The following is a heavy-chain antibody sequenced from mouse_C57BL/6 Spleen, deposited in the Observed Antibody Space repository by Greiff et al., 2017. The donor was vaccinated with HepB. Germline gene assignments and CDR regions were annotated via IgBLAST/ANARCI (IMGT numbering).Heavy chain of an antibody. D-gene: IGHD4-1*01. V-gene: IGHV1-81*01. Sequence: VKLQQSGAELARPGASVKLSCKASGYTFTSYGISWVKQRTGQGLEWIGEIYPRSGNTYYNEKFKGKATMTADKSSSTAYMEIRSLTSEDSAVYFCAREGELGFFYYAMDYWGQVTSVTVSS. CDR2: IYPRSGNT. J-gene: IGHJ4*01. CDR3: AREGELGFFYYAMDY. CDR1: GYTFTSYG.